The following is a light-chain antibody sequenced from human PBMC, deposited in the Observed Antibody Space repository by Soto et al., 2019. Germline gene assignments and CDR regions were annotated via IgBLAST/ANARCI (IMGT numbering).Light chain of an antibody. Sequence: EIVLTQSPGTLSLSPGERATLSCRASQSVSSTYLAWYRQKPGQAPRLLIYGASTRATGIQAKFSGSGSGTEFTLTIRSLQSEDFALYYCKQYNDWPPTFGQGTRLEIK. CDR3: KQYNDWPPT. CDR1: QSVSSTY. CDR2: GAS. V-gene: IGKV3D-15*01. J-gene: IGKJ5*01.